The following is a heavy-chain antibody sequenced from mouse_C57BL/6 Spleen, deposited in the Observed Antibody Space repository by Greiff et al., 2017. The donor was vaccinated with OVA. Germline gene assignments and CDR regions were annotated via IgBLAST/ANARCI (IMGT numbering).Heavy chain of an antibody. J-gene: IGHJ1*03. CDR2: ILPGRGST. CDR3: ARGGYYDYPYWYFDV. V-gene: IGHV1-9*01. D-gene: IGHD2-4*01. CDR1: GYTFTGYW. Sequence: QVQLKESGAELMKPGASVKLSCKATGYTFTGYWIEWVKQRPGHGLEWIGEILPGRGSTNYNEKFKGKATFTADTSSNTAYMQLSSLTTEDSAIYYCARGGYYDYPYWYFDVWGTGTTVTVSS.